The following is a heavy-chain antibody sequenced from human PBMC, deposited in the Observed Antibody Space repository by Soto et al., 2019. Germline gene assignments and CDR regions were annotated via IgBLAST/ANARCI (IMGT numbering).Heavy chain of an antibody. CDR2: IYYSGST. D-gene: IGHD6-13*01. J-gene: IGHJ4*02. CDR1: GGSISSGDYY. V-gene: IGHV4-30-4*01. CDR3: ASRHSSPYFDY. Sequence: QVQLQESVRGLVQPSQTLSLTCTVSGGSISSGDYYWSWIRQPPGKGLEWIGSIYYSGSTYYNPSLKSRVTISVDTSKNQFSLKLNSVTAADSAVYYCASRHSSPYFDYWGQGTLVTVSS.